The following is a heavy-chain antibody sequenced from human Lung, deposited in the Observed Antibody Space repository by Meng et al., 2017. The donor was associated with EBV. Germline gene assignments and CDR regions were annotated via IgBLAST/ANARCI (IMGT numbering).Heavy chain of an antibody. CDR2: IYYSGST. CDR3: PSDFRQGGNIWFDP. Sequence: QLQVQGSRPGLGMPVPTLSLICTGSGCSSSIGGYYWSWIRQPPGKGLEWIGYIYYSGSTYYNPSLRSLVTISVDTSKNQFSLNLSSVTAADTAVYYCPSDFRQGGNIWFDPWGQGTLVTVSS. V-gene: IGHV4-31*01. D-gene: IGHD3-16*01. CDR1: GCSSSIGGYY. J-gene: IGHJ5*02.